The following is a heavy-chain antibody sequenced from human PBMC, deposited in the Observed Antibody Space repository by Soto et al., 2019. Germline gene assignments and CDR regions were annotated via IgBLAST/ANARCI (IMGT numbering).Heavy chain of an antibody. CDR2: ICPGDSDT. Sequence: GEALKISWRGSGYSFTSYWIGWVRQMPGKGLELMGIICPGDSDTRYGPSFQGQVTISADKSIITAYLQWSSLKSSDTAMYYCARHRGKPNYYGMDXWGKGTRVTVSX. V-gene: IGHV5-51*01. CDR3: ARHRGKPNYYGMDX. CDR1: GYSFTSYW. J-gene: IGHJ6*04. D-gene: IGHD3-10*01.